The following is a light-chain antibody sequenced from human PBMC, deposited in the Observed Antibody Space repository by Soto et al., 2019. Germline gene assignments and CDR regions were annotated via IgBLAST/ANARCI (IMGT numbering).Light chain of an antibody. CDR1: QSISTY. V-gene: IGKV1-39*01. CDR3: QESYSTPWT. CDR2: GAS. J-gene: IGKJ1*01. Sequence: DIQMTQSPSSLSASVGDRVTITCRASQSISTYLNWYQQKPGKAPKLLIYGASSLQSGVPSRFSGSGSGTDFTLTISILQPEDFATYYCQESYSTPWTFGQGTKVDIK.